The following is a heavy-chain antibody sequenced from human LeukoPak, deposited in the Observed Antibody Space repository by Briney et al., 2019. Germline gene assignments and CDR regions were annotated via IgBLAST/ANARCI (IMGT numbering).Heavy chain of an antibody. CDR3: ARDHSYGLDY. D-gene: IGHD5-18*01. J-gene: IGHJ4*02. CDR2: IYYSGST. V-gene: IGHV4-59*01. CDR1: GGSISSYY. Sequence: SETQSLTCTVSGGSISSYYWSWIRQPPGKGLEWIGYIYYSGSTNYNPSLKSRVTISVDTSKNQFSLKLSSVTAADTAVYYCARDHSYGLDYWGQGTLVTVSS.